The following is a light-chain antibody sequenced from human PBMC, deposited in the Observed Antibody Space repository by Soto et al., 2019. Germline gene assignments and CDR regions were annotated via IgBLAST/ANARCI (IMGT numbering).Light chain of an antibody. Sequence: VWTQSAGTLSLTKGERATLSCRASQSVSSYLAWYQQKPGQSPRLLIYDASNRATGIPARFSGSGSGTDFTLTISSLEPEDFAVYYCQQRSNWRWLTFGGGTKVDIK. CDR1: QSVSSY. CDR2: DAS. J-gene: IGKJ4*01. V-gene: IGKV3-11*01. CDR3: QQRSNWRWLT.